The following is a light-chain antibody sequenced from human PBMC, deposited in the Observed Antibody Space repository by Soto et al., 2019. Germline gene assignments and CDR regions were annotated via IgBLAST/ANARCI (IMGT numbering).Light chain of an antibody. CDR1: SSDVVGYNY. CDR2: DVS. CDR3: SSYTSSSTLEGV. Sequence: SVLTQPASVSGSPGQSITISCTGTSSDVVGYNYVSWYQQHPGKAPKVMIYDVSNRPSGVSNRFSGSKSGNTASLTISGLQAEDDTDYYCSSYTSSSTLEGVFGTGTKVTVL. J-gene: IGLJ1*01. V-gene: IGLV2-14*01.